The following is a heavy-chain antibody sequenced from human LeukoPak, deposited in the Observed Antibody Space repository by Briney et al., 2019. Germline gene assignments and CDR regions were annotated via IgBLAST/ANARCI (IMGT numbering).Heavy chain of an antibody. Sequence: SETLSLTCTVSGYSISSGYYWGWIRQPPGKGLEWIGSIYHSGSTYYNPSLKSRVTMSVDTSKNQFSLKLSSVTAADTAVYYCARDEYYYGSGSYVWYFDLWGRGTLVTVSS. D-gene: IGHD3-10*01. CDR2: IYHSGST. J-gene: IGHJ2*01. CDR1: GYSISSGYY. CDR3: ARDEYYYGSGSYVWYFDL. V-gene: IGHV4-38-2*02.